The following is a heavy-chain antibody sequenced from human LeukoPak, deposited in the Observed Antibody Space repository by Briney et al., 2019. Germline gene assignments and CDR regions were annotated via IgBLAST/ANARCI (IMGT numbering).Heavy chain of an antibody. V-gene: IGHV1-58*02. CDR3: AADRFHYYDSSGYRMVWFDP. J-gene: IGHJ5*02. Sequence: SVKLSCKPSGFTFIRSAMQWVRQARGQRLEWIGWIVVGSGNTNYAQKFQERVTITRDMSTSTAYMELSSLRSEDTAVYYCAADRFHYYDSSGYRMVWFDPWGRGTLVTVSS. CDR2: IVVGSGNT. CDR1: GFTFIRSA. D-gene: IGHD3-22*01.